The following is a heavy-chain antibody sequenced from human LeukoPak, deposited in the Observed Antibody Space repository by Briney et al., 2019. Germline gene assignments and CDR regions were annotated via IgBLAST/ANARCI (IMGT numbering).Heavy chain of an antibody. CDR3: ASHYYDCSDYSHDVFDI. D-gene: IGHD3-22*01. CDR1: GFTFSSYG. Sequence: GGSLRLSCAASGFTFSSYGMHWVRQAPGKGLEWVAFIRYDGSNKYYADSVKGRFTISRDNSKSTLYLQMNSLRTEDTAVYYCASHYYDCSDYSHDVFDIWGQGTMVTVS. J-gene: IGHJ3*02. CDR2: IRYDGSNK. V-gene: IGHV3-30*02.